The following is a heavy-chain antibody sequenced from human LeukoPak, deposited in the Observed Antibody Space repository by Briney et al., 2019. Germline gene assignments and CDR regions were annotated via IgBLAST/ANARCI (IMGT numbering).Heavy chain of an antibody. CDR2: INHSGST. J-gene: IGHJ6*03. Sequence: PSETLSLTCAVYGGSFSGYYWSWIRQPPGKGLEWIGEINHSGSTNYNPSLKSRVTISVDTSKNQFSLKLSSVTAADTAVYYCASSTVTRYYYYYYMDVWGKGTTVTVSS. V-gene: IGHV4-34*01. CDR3: ASSTVTRYYYYYYMDV. CDR1: GGSFSGYY. D-gene: IGHD4-17*01.